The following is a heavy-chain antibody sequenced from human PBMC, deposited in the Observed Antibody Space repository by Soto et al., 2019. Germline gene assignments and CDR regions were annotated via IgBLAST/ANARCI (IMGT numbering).Heavy chain of an antibody. CDR2: ISSSGSTI. CDR3: ARGSLAGGDEFYGMDV. D-gene: IGHD2-21*02. CDR1: GFTFSDYY. V-gene: IGHV3-11*01. Sequence: GGSLRLSCAASGFTFSDYYMSWIRQAPGKGLEWVSYISSSGSTIYYADSVKGRFTISRDNAKNSLYLQMNSLRAEDTAVYYCARGSLAGGDEFYGMDVWGQGTTVTVSS. J-gene: IGHJ6*02.